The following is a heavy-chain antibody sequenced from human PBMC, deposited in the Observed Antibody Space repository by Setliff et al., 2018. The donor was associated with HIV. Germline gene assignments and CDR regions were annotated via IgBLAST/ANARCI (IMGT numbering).Heavy chain of an antibody. V-gene: IGHV1-18*01. CDR2: ISGLNAKT. J-gene: IGHJ4*03. Sequence: ASVMVSCKASGYNFNTYCVIWVRQAPGQGPEWMGGISGLNAKTLYAPKFQDRVTLTTDTSTIKAHMELRSLRIDDTDLYYCARANSLLQYYEGLSPENRFNIWGPGTLGPVSS. CDR3: ARANSLLQYYEGLSPENRFNI. D-gene: IGHD3-3*01. CDR1: GYNFNTYC.